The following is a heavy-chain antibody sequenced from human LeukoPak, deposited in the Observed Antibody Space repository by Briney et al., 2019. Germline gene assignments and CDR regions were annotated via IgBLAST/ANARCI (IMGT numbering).Heavy chain of an antibody. CDR1: GGSIGNYS. Sequence: SETLSLTCIVSGGSIGNYSWSWIRQPPGKGLEWIGYICYSVSTDYNPSLKSRVTISADTSKNQFSLRLTSVTAADTAVYYCARADYSSTWSHDYYYMDVWGKGTTVTVSS. V-gene: IGHV4-59*01. CDR2: ICYSVST. CDR3: ARADYSSTWSHDYYYMDV. D-gene: IGHD6-13*01. J-gene: IGHJ6*03.